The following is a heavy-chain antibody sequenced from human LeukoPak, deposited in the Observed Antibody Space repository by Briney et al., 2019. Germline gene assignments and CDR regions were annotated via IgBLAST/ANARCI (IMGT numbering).Heavy chain of an antibody. J-gene: IGHJ4*02. CDR3: ARGGITMVRGVITPYYFDY. D-gene: IGHD3-10*01. Sequence: SVKVSCKASGDTFSSYAISWVRQAPGQGLEWMGGIIPMFGTANYAQKFQGRVTITADESTSTAYMNLSSLRSEDTAVYYCARGGITMVRGVITPYYFDYWGQGTLVTVSS. CDR1: GDTFSSYA. CDR2: IIPMFGTA. V-gene: IGHV1-69*13.